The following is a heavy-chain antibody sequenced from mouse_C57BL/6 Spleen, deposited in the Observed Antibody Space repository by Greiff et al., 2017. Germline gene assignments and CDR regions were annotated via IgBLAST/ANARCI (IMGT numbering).Heavy chain of an antibody. CDR3: ARGRSWDY. J-gene: IGHJ2*01. CDR2: IYPGGGYT. V-gene: IGHV1-63*01. Sequence: QVQLQQSGAALVRPGTSVKMSCKASGYTFTNYWIGWAKQRPGHGLEWIGDIYPGGGYTNYNEKVKGKATLTADKSSSTAYMQCSSLTAEDSALYCGARGRSWDYWGQGTTLTVSS. CDR1: GYTFTNYW.